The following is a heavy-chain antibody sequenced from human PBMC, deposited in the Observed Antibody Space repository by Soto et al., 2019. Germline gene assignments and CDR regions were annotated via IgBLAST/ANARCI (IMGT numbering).Heavy chain of an antibody. CDR2: IYYSGST. CDR3: ARDLGGYDYSAFDY. D-gene: IGHD4-4*01. V-gene: IGHV4-59*01. CDR1: GGSISSYY. J-gene: IGHJ4*02. Sequence: QVQLQESGPGLAKPSETLSLTCTVSGGSISSYYWSWIRQPPGKGLEWIGYIYYSGSTNYNPSLKSRVTISVDTSKNQFSLKLSSVTAADTAVYYCARDLGGYDYSAFDYWGQGTLVTVSS.